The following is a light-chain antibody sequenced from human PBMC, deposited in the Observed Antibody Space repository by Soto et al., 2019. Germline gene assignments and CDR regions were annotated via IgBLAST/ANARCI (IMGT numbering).Light chain of an antibody. CDR1: QGIGVY. V-gene: IGKV1-27*01. CDR3: QKYNSAPLT. Sequence: DIQMTQSPSSLSASLGDRVTITCRASQGIGVYLAWFQQKPGKVPKLLIYAASALQSGVPSRFSGSGSGTDFTSTRSRLQPEDVATYYCQKYNSAPLTFGGGNKVEIK. CDR2: AAS. J-gene: IGKJ4*01.